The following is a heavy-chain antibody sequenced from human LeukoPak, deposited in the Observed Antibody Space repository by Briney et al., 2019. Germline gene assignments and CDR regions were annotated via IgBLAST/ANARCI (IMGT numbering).Heavy chain of an antibody. J-gene: IGHJ4*02. CDR3: AREPIMITFGGVIES. CDR1: GGTFSSYA. Sequence: SVKVSCKASGGTFSSYAISWVRQAPGQGLEWMGGIIPIFNTANYAQKLQGRVTITADESTSTAYMELSSLRSEDTAVYYCAREPIMITFGGVIESWGQGTLVTVSS. CDR2: IIPIFNTA. D-gene: IGHD3-16*02. V-gene: IGHV1-69*13.